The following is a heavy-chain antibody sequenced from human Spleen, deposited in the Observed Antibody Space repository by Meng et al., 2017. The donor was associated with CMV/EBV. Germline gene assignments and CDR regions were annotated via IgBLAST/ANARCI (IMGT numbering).Heavy chain of an antibody. CDR1: GYTFTAHY. D-gene: IGHD2-8*01. CDR3: GRYNGGISDY. CDR2: IHPHRGDT. J-gene: IGHJ4*02. Sequence: ASVKVSCKASGYTFTAHYFHWVRQAPGQGLEWMGWIHPHRGDTNYAQQFQGRVTMTRDTSVTTSYMELSSLRSDDTAVYFCGRYNGGISDYWGQGTLVTVSS. V-gene: IGHV1-2*02.